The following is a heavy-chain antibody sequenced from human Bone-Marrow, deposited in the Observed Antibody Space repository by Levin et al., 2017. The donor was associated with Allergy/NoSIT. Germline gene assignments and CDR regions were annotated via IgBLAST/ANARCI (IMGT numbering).Heavy chain of an antibody. CDR1: GFTVNTYY. V-gene: IGHV3-53*01. CDR3: ASADWGASFFDY. Sequence: LSLTCAASGFTVNTYYMNWVRQAPGKGLEWVSVIHRGGGTFYADSVKGRFTISRDNSKNTLYLQMNSLTAEDTAVYYCASADWGASFFDYWGQGTLVTVSS. CDR2: IHRGGGT. J-gene: IGHJ4*02. D-gene: IGHD7-27*01.